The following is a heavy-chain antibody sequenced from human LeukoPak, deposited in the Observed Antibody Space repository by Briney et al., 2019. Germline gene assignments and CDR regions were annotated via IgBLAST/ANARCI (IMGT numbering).Heavy chain of an antibody. J-gene: IGHJ4*02. V-gene: IGHV1-18*01. CDR2: ISAYNGNT. CDR1: GYTFTSYG. CDR3: ARVVAAAGFEY. Sequence: GASVKVSCKASGYTFTSYGISWVRQAPGQGLEWMGWISAYNGNTNYAQKLQGRVTMTTATSTSTAYMELRSLRSDGTAVYYCARVVAAAGFEYWGQGTLVTVSS. D-gene: IGHD6-13*01.